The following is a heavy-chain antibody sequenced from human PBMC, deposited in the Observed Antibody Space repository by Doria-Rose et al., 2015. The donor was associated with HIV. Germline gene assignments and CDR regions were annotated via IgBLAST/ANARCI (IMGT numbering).Heavy chain of an antibody. CDR3: ARIKSSRWYHKYYFDF. CDR2: IFSDDER. V-gene: IGHV2-26*01. CDR1: GVSLSSPGMG. J-gene: IGHJ4*02. D-gene: IGHD6-13*01. Sequence: SGPVLVKPTETLTLTCTVSGVSLSSPGMGVSWIRQPPGKALEWLANIFSDDERSYETALKSRLTISRGTSKSQVVLTMTDMDPVDTATYYCARIKSSRWYHKYYFDFWGQGTLVTVSA.